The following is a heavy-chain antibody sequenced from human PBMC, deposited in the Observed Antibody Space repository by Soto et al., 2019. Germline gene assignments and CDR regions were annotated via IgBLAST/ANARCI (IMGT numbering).Heavy chain of an antibody. Sequence: ASVKVSCKASGYTFTGYYMHWVRQAPGQGLEWMAWINPNSGDTSYAQRFQGRVTVTRDKSITSAYMELSRLRSDHTAVYYCARANSGDDDEFDYWGQGTPVTVSS. V-gene: IGHV1-2*02. CDR1: GYTFTGYY. CDR3: ARANSGDDDEFDY. D-gene: IGHD5-12*01. CDR2: INPNSGDT. J-gene: IGHJ4*02.